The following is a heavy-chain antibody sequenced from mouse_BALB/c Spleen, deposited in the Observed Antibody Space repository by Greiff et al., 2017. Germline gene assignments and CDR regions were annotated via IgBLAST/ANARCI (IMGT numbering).Heavy chain of an antibody. D-gene: IGHD2-10*01. J-gene: IGHJ4*01. CDR2: ISYSGST. CDR1: GYSITSDYA. V-gene: IGHV3-2*02. CDR3: AKGAYFYYAMDY. Sequence: EVQLQESGPGLVKPSQSLSLTCTVTGYSITSDYAWNWIRQFPGNKLEWMGYISYSGSTSYNPSLKSRISITRDTSKNQFFLQLNSVTTEDTATYYCAKGAYFYYAMDYWGQGTSVTVSS.